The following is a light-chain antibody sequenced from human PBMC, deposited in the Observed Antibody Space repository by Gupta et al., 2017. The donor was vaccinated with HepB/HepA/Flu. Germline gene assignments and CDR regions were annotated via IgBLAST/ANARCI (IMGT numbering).Light chain of an antibody. V-gene: IGKV1-5*03. CDR2: KAS. Sequence: DIQMTQSPSTLSASVGDRVTITCRASQSISSWLAWYQQKPGKAPKLLIYKASSLESGVTSRLSGSGSGTEFTRTISSLQPDDFATYYAQQYRTFGQGTKVEIK. CDR3: QQYRT. J-gene: IGKJ1*01. CDR1: QSISSW.